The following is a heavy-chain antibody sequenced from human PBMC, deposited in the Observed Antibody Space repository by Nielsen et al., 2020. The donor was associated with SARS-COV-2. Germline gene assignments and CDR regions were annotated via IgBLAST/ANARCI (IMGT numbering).Heavy chain of an antibody. CDR3: ARGPRGYSYGFFDY. J-gene: IGHJ4*02. CDR1: GFTVSSNY. D-gene: IGHD5-18*01. V-gene: IGHV3-53*01. Sequence: GGSLRLSCAASGFTVSSNYMSWVRQAPGKGLEWVSVIYSGGSTYYADSVKGRFTISRDNAKNSLYLQMNSLRAEDTAVYYCARGPRGYSYGFFDYWGQGTLVTVSS. CDR2: IYSGGST.